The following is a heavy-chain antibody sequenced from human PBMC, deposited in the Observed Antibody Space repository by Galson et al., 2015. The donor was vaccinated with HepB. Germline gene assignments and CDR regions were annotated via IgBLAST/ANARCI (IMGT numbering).Heavy chain of an antibody. CDR3: TSRRPDY. CDR2: INPHNGAT. V-gene: IGHV1-2*06. Sequence: SVKVSCKASGYTFVDYYFHWVRQVSGQRLEWMGRINPHNGATDYAPRFLGRVTFTTDASINTAFLKMNRLTSDDTAVYYCTSRRPDYWGQGTLVTVSS. J-gene: IGHJ4*02. CDR1: GYTFVDYY.